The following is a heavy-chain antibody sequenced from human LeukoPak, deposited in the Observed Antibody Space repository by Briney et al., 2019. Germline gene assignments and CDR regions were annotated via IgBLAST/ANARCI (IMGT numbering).Heavy chain of an antibody. Sequence: GGSLRLSCAASGFTFSTYAMNWVRQAPGKGLEWVSSIATSSDYIYYAGSLKGRFPISRDNAKNSLYLHMNSLRPDDTAVYYCARGRSITILRGVAISDGFDIWGQGTKVTVS. CDR2: IATSSDYI. CDR3: ARGRSITILRGVAISDGFDI. J-gene: IGHJ3*02. D-gene: IGHD3-10*01. CDR1: GFTFSTYA. V-gene: IGHV3-21*06.